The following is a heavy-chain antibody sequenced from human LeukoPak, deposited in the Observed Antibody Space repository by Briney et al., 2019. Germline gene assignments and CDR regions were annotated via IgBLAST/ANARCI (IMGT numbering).Heavy chain of an antibody. D-gene: IGHD2-2*02. CDR2: ISGSGGST. V-gene: IGHV3-23*01. CDR1: GFTFSSYA. Sequence: GGSLRLSCAASGFTFSSYAMSWVRQAPGKGLEWVSAISGSGGSTYYADPVKGRFTISRDNSKNTLYLQMNSLRAEDTAVYYCAKWFLDCSSTSCYTLEYFQHWGQGTLVTVSS. J-gene: IGHJ1*01. CDR3: AKWFLDCSSTSCYTLEYFQH.